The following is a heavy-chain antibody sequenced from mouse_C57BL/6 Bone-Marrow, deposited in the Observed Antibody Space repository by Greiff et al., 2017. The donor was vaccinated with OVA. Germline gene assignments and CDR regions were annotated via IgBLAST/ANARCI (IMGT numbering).Heavy chain of an antibody. Sequence: VQLQQPGAALVMPGASVKLSCKASGYTFTSYWMHWVKQRPGQGLEWIGEIDPSDSYTNYNQKFKGKSTLTVDKSSSTAYMQLSSLTSEDSAVYYCASSYYYGSSYGYFDVWGTGTTVTVSS. V-gene: IGHV1-69*01. CDR2: IDPSDSYT. CDR1: GYTFTSYW. J-gene: IGHJ1*03. CDR3: ASSYYYGSSYGYFDV. D-gene: IGHD1-1*01.